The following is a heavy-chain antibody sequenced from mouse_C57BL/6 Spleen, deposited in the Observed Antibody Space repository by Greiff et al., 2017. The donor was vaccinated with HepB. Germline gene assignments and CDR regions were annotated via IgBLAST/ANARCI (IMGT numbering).Heavy chain of an antibody. J-gene: IGHJ2*01. Sequence: EVQGVESGGDLVKPGGSLKLSCEASGFTFSSYGMSWVRQTPDKRLEWVATISSGGSYTYYPDSVKGRFTISRDNAKNTLYLQMSSLKSEDTAMYYCARQTGPFDYWGQGTTLTVSS. D-gene: IGHD4-1*01. CDR2: ISSGGSYT. V-gene: IGHV5-6*01. CDR3: ARQTGPFDY. CDR1: GFTFSSYG.